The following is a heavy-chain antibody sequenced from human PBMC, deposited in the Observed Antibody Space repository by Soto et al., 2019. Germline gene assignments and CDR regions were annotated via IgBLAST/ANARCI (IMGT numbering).Heavy chain of an antibody. V-gene: IGHV1-69*05. Sequence: SVKVSCKASGGTFSSYAISWVRQAPGQGLEWMGWINPIIGTANYAQKFQGRVTMTTDTSTSTAYMELRSLRSDDTAVYYCARDRDTAMVYYYYYGMDVWGQGTTVTVSS. D-gene: IGHD5-18*01. CDR2: INPIIGTA. J-gene: IGHJ6*02. CDR3: ARDRDTAMVYYYYYGMDV. CDR1: GGTFSSYA.